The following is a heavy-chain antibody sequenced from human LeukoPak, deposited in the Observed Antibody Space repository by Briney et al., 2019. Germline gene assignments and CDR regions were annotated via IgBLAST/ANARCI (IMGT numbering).Heavy chain of an antibody. D-gene: IGHD4-11*01. CDR1: GFSLSTSGVA. J-gene: IGHJ4*02. CDR3: AHTYSLEVLYCFDY. V-gene: IGHV2-5*01. CDR2: IYWNDDK. Sequence: SGPTLVNPXQTLTLTCSFSGFSLSTSGVAVGWIRQPPGKALEWLAVIYWNDDKRYSPSLKSRLTITKDTSKNQVVLTMTNMDPVDTATYYCAHTYSLEVLYCFDYWGQGTLVTVSS.